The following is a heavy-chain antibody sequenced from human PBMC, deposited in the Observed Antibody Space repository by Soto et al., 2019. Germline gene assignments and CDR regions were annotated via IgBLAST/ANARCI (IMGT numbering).Heavy chain of an antibody. J-gene: IGHJ4*02. V-gene: IGHV1-69*12. D-gene: IGHD2-21*02. CDR2: IIPIFGTA. CDR3: ARGGVTALDY. Sequence: QVQLVQSGAEVKKPGSSVKVSCQASGGTFSSYAISWGRQAPGQGLEWMGGIIPIFGTANYAQKFQGRVKITADESTSTAYMELSSLRSGDTAGYFCARGGVTALDYWGQGTLVTVSS. CDR1: GGTFSSYA.